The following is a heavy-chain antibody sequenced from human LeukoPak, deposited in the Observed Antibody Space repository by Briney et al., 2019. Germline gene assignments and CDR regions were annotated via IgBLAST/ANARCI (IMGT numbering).Heavy chain of an antibody. Sequence: SETLSLTCAVYGGSFSGYYWSWIRQPPGKGLEWIGEINHSGSTNYNPSLKSRVTISVATSKNQFSLKLSSVTAADTAVYYCARERQLVYRLYHLDYWGQGPLVTVSS. J-gene: IGHJ4*02. CDR3: ARERQLVYRLYHLDY. D-gene: IGHD6-6*01. V-gene: IGHV4-34*01. CDR1: GGSFSGYY. CDR2: INHSGST.